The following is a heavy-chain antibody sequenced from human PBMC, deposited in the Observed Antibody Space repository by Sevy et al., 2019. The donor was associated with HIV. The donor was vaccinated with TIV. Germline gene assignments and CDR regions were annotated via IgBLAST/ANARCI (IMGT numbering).Heavy chain of an antibody. CDR2: IYYSGST. J-gene: IGHJ4*02. CDR1: GGSISNYF. CDR3: ARESIGAVGDFDY. Sequence: SETLSLTCTVSGGSISNYFWSWIRQPPGKGLEWIGYIYYSGSTNYNPSLKSRITISVDTSKNQFSLKLSSVTAADTAGYYWARESIGAVGDFDYWGQGTLVTGSS. V-gene: IGHV4-59*01. D-gene: IGHD6-13*01.